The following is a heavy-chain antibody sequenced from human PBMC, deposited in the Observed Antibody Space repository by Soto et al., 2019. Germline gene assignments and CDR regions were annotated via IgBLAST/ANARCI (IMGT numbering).Heavy chain of an antibody. Sequence: SETLSLTCAVSGDSINSSHWWNWVRQPPGKGLEWIGQISHSGSTNYNPSLTSRVTISVDESKNHFSLKVTSVTAADTAAYYCGRVDQSGGGIDYWGQGTLVTVSS. CDR3: GRVDQSGGGIDY. CDR2: ISHSGST. D-gene: IGHD3-10*01. J-gene: IGHJ4*02. V-gene: IGHV4-4*02. CDR1: GDSINSSHW.